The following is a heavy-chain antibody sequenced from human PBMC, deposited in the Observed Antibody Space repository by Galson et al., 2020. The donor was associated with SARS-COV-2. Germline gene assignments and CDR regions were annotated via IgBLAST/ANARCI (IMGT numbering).Heavy chain of an antibody. Sequence: SETLSLTCTVSGGSISSYYWSWIRQPPGKGLEWIGYIYYSGSTNYNPSLKSRVTISVDTSKNQFSLKLSSVTAADTAVYYCARGITSELLWFGELLDWGQGTLVTVSS. D-gene: IGHD3-10*01. CDR3: ARGITSELLWFGELLD. J-gene: IGHJ4*02. CDR1: GGSISSYY. CDR2: IYYSGST. V-gene: IGHV4-59*13.